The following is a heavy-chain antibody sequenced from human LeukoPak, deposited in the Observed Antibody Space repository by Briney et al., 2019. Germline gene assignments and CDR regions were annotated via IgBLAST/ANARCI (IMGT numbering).Heavy chain of an antibody. CDR2: INTNTGNP. CDR1: GYTFTSYA. D-gene: IGHD1-26*01. J-gene: IGHJ6*03. Sequence: ASVKVSCKASGYTFTSYAMNWVRQAPGQGLEWMGWINTNTGNPTYAQGFTGRFVFSLDTSVNTAYLQISSLKAEDTALYYCARSLGATTSFYYYYYMDVWGKGTTVTVSS. V-gene: IGHV7-4-1*02. CDR3: ARSLGATTSFYYYYYMDV.